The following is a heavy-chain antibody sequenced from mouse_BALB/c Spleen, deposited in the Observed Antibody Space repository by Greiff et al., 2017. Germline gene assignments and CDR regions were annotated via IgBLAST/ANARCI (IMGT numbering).Heavy chain of an antibody. CDR2: ISSGGST. CDR3: ARGYRYEDWFAY. Sequence: EVKLMESGGGLVKPGGSLKLSCAASGFTFSSYAMSWVRQTPEKRLEWVASISSGGSTYYPDSVKGRFTISRDNARNILYLQMSSLRSEDTAMYYCARGYRYEDWFAYWGQGTLVTVSA. V-gene: IGHV5-6-5*01. CDR1: GFTFSSYA. J-gene: IGHJ3*01. D-gene: IGHD2-14*01.